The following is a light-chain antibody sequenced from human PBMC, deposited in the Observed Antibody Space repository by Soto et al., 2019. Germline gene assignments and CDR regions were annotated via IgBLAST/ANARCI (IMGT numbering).Light chain of an antibody. J-gene: IGKJ1*01. CDR3: MQALQTPQK. Sequence: DIVMTQSPLSLPVTPVEPASISCMSSQILLHSNGYNYLDWYLQKPGQSPQLLIYLGSNRASGVPDRFSGSGSGTDFTLKISRVEAEDVGVYYCMQALQTPQKFGQGTKVDIK. V-gene: IGKV2-28*01. CDR1: QILLHSNGYNY. CDR2: LGS.